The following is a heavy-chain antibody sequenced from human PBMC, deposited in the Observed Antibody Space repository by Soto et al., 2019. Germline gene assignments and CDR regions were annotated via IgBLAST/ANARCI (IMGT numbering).Heavy chain of an antibody. CDR3: AKADGMDV. CDR2: ISYDGSNK. J-gene: IGHJ6*02. V-gene: IGHV3-30*18. CDR1: GFTFSSYG. Sequence: QVQLVESGGGVVQPGRSLRLSCAASGFTFSSYGMHWVRQAPGKGLEWVAVISYDGSNKYYADSVKGRFTISRDNSKNTLYLQMNSLRAEDTAVYYCAKADGMDVWGQGTTVTVSS.